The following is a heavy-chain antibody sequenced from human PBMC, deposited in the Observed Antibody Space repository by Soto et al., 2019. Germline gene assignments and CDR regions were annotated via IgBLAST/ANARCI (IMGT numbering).Heavy chain of an antibody. D-gene: IGHD2-15*01. J-gene: IGHJ4*02. Sequence: ASVKVSCKASGYTFTSYGISWVRQAPGQGLEWMGWISAYNGNTNYAQKLQGRVTMTTDTSTSTAYMELRSLRSDDTAVYYCARDDRRRYCSGGSCYRGSHFDYWGQGTLVTVSS. CDR3: ARDDRRRYCSGGSCYRGSHFDY. CDR2: ISAYNGNT. CDR1: GYTFTSYG. V-gene: IGHV1-18*01.